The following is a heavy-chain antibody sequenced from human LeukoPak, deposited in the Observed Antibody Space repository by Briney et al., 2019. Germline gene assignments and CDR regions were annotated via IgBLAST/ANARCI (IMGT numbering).Heavy chain of an antibody. CDR3: ARDLAAARLDF. CDR2: IWYDGRQE. Sequence: GGSLRLSCAASGFTFSNHGMHWVRQAPGKGLEWVANIWYDGRQEYYADTVKGRFTISRDISKNTLYLQMNSLRAEDTAVYYCARDLAAARLDFRGQGTLVTVSS. J-gene: IGHJ4*02. D-gene: IGHD6-6*01. CDR1: GFTFSNHG. V-gene: IGHV3-33*01.